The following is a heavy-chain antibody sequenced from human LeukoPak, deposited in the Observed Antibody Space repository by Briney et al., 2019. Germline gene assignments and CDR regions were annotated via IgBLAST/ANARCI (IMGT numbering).Heavy chain of an antibody. CDR2: IYYSGST. CDR3: ARVSYDSSGYGNYYFDY. CDR1: GGSISSGGYY. D-gene: IGHD3-22*01. J-gene: IGHJ4*02. Sequence: PSQTLSLTCTVFGGSISSGGYYWSWIRQHPGKGLEWIGYIYYSGSTYYNPSLKSRVTISVDTSKNQFSLKLSSVTAADTAVYYCARVSYDSSGYGNYYFDYWGQGTLVTVSS. V-gene: IGHV4-31*03.